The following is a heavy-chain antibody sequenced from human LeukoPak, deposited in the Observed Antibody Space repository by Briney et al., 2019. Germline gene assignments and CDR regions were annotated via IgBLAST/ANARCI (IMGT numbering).Heavy chain of an antibody. CDR1: GYSFTSYW. V-gene: IGHV5-51*01. CDR2: IYPGDSDT. D-gene: IGHD3-22*01. Sequence: GESLKISCKGSGYSFTSYWIGWVRQMPGKGLEWMGIIYPGDSDTRYSPSFQGQVTISADKSISTAYLQWSSLKASDTAMYYCARGYYDSSGYYHRGFDYWGQGTLVTVSS. J-gene: IGHJ4*02. CDR3: ARGYYDSSGYYHRGFDY.